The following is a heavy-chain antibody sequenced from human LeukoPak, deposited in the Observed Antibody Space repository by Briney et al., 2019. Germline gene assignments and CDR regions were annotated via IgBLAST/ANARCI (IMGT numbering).Heavy chain of an antibody. Sequence: PSETLSLTCTVSGGSISSHYWSWIRQPPGKGLEWIGYIYYSGSANYNPSLKSRVIMSVDTSKNQFSLKLSSVTAADTAVYYCARGLWGNDEAFDIWGQGTMVTVSS. CDR1: GGSISSHY. CDR3: ARGLWGNDEAFDI. V-gene: IGHV4-59*11. D-gene: IGHD1-1*01. J-gene: IGHJ3*02. CDR2: IYYSGSA.